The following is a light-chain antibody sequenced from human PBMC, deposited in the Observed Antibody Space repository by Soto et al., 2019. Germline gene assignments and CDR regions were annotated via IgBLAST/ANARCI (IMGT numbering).Light chain of an antibody. CDR1: QSVGSF. J-gene: IGKJ1*01. V-gene: IGKV3-11*01. CDR2: DTS. CDR3: QQYGSSPWT. Sequence: EIVLTQSPATLSLSPGERATLSCRASQSVGSFLAWYQQKPGQAPRLLIYDTSIRATGIPARFSGSGSGTDFTLTISSLEHEDFEVYYCQQYGSSPWTLRHGTKVDIK.